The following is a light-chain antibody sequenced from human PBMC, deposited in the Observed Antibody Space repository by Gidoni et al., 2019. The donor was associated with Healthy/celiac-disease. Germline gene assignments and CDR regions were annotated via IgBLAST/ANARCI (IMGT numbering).Light chain of an antibody. CDR1: QSVSSN. Sequence: VMTQSPATLSVSPGERATLSCRASQSVSSNLAWYQQKPGQSRRLLIYVAATRATGITARFSGSGSGTEFTLTISSLQSEDFAVYYCQKYNNWPIFTFGPGTKVEIK. CDR3: QKYNNWPIFT. V-gene: IGKV3-15*01. CDR2: VAA. J-gene: IGKJ3*01.